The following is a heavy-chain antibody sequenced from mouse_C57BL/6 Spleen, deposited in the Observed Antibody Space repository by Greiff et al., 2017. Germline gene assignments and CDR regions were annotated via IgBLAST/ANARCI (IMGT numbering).Heavy chain of an antibody. CDR2: IHPNSGST. CDR3: AREGLTGSFAY. Sequence: QVQLQQPGAELVKPGASVKLSCKASGYTFTSYWMHWVKQRPGQGLEWIGMIHPNSGSTNYNEKFKSKATLTVDKSSSTAYMQLSSLTSEAAAVYYCAREGLTGSFAYWGQGTLVTVSA. J-gene: IGHJ3*01. D-gene: IGHD4-1*01. CDR1: GYTFTSYW. V-gene: IGHV1-64*01.